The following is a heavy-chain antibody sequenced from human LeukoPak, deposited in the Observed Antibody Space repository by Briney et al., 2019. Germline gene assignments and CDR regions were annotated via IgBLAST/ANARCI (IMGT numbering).Heavy chain of an antibody. CDR1: GGSFSGYY. V-gene: IGHV4-34*01. CDR3: ARVSSGHAFDI. J-gene: IGHJ3*02. Sequence: PSETLSLTCAVYGGSFSGYYWSWIRQPPGKGLEWIGEINHSGSTNYNPSLKSRVTISVDTSKNQFSLKLSSVTAADTAVYYCARVSSGHAFDIWGQGTMVTVSS. D-gene: IGHD6-19*01. CDR2: INHSGST.